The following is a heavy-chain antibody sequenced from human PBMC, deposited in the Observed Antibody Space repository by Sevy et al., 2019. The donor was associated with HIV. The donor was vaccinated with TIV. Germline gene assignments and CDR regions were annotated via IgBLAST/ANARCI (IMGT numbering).Heavy chain of an antibody. Sequence: GGSLRLSCAASGFTVNSNYMTWVRQAPGKGLEGVSVIHSDDNTYHADSVKDRFTTSKDKFKNTLYLHMRSLRAEDTAVYYCARGKSGYGYALNYWGQGTLVTVSS. CDR2: IHSDDNT. CDR3: ARGKSGYGYALNY. J-gene: IGHJ4*02. V-gene: IGHV3-66*01. CDR1: GFTVNSNY. D-gene: IGHD5-18*01.